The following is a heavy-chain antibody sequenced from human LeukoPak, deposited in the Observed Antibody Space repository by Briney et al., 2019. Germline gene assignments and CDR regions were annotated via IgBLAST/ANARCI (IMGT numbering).Heavy chain of an antibody. CDR1: GFTFSSYW. CDR3: ARDLAGPPQEAFDI. J-gene: IGHJ3*02. Sequence: GGPLRLSCAASGFTFSSYWMSWVRQAPGKGLEWVANIKQDGSEKYYVDSVKGRFTISRDNAKNSLYLQMNSLRAEDTAVYYCARDLAGPPQEAFDIWGQGTMVTVSS. V-gene: IGHV3-7*01. CDR2: IKQDGSEK.